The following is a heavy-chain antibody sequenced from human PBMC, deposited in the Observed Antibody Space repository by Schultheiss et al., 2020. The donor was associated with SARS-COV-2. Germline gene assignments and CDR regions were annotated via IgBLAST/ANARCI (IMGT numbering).Heavy chain of an antibody. CDR1: GYTFTGYY. Sequence: ASVKVSCKASGYTFTGYYMHWVRQAPGQGLEWMGWISAYNGNTNYAQKLQGRVTMTRDTSISTAYMELSRLRSDDTAVYYCARALYPTTTVTTRWFDPWGQGTLVTVSS. CDR3: ARALYPTTTVTTRWFDP. V-gene: IGHV1-2*02. J-gene: IGHJ5*02. D-gene: IGHD4-17*01. CDR2: ISAYNGNT.